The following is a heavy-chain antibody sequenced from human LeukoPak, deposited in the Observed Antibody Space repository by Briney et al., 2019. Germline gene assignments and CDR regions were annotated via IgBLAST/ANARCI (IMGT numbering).Heavy chain of an antibody. D-gene: IGHD3-22*01. J-gene: IGHJ5*02. CDR3: ARHAFPDYYDSSGYPNWFDP. V-gene: IGHV4-39*01. Sequence: SETLSLTCTVSGDPISSNNYYWGWIRQPPGKGLEWIGSIYYSGSTYYNPSLKSRVTISIDTSKNQFSLKLSSVTAADTTVYYCARHAFPDYYDSSGYPNWFDPWGQGTLVTVSS. CDR2: IYYSGST. CDR1: GDPISSNNYY.